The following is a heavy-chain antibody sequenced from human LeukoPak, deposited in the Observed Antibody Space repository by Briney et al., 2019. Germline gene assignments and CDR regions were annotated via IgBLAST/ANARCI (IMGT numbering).Heavy chain of an antibody. CDR1: GGSISSYY. J-gene: IGHJ5*02. Sequence: KPSETLSLTCTVSGGSISSYYWSWIRQPAGKGLEWIGRIYTSGSTNYNPSLKSRVTMSVDTSKNQFSLKLSSVTAADTAVYYCARDYYDSSGYSGGKWFDPWGQGTLVTVSS. D-gene: IGHD3-22*01. CDR2: IYTSGST. V-gene: IGHV4-4*07. CDR3: ARDYYDSSGYSGGKWFDP.